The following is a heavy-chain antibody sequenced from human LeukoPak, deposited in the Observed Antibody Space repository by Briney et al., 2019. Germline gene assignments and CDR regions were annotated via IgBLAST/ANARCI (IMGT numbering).Heavy chain of an antibody. CDR1: GGSFRGYD. CDR3: ARPGRPMVRGVLMSSWFDP. CDR2: INHSGNT. V-gene: IGHV4-34*01. Sequence: SETLSLTCAVYGGSFRGYDWSWIRQSPGKGLEWIGEINHSGNTNYNPSLKSRVTISIDTSKNQFSLKLNSVTAADTAVHYCARPGRPMVRGVLMSSWFDPWGQGTLVTVSS. D-gene: IGHD3-10*01. J-gene: IGHJ5*02.